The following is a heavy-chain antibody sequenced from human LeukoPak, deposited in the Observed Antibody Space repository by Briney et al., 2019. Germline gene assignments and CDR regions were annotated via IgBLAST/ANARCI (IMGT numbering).Heavy chain of an antibody. CDR2: INHSGST. Sequence: PSETLSLTCAVYGGSFSGYYWSWIRQPPGKGLEWIGEINHSGSTNYNPSLNSRVTISVDTSKNQFSLKLSSVTAADTAVYYCARGPLRRSSSFGRAFDIWGQGTMVTVSS. CDR3: ARGPLRRSSSFGRAFDI. V-gene: IGHV4-34*01. D-gene: IGHD6-6*01. CDR1: GGSFSGYY. J-gene: IGHJ3*02.